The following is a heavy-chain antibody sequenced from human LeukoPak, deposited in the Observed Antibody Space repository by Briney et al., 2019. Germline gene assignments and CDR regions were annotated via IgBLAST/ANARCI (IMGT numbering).Heavy chain of an antibody. Sequence: SETMSLTCTVSGGSISSSSYYWGWIRQPPGKGLEWIGSIYYSGSTYYNPSLKSRVTISVDTSKNQFSLKLSSVTAADTAVYYCARQSGSSVVVAATDYWGQGTLVTVSS. CDR1: GGSISSSSYY. D-gene: IGHD2-15*01. CDR3: ARQSGSSVVVAATDY. CDR2: IYYSGST. V-gene: IGHV4-39*01. J-gene: IGHJ4*02.